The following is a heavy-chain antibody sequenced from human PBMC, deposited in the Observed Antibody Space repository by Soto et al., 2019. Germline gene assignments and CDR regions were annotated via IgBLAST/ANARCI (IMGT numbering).Heavy chain of an antibody. CDR1: GFTFSSYG. CDR3: ARERSGGDANWYFDL. CDR2: IWYDGSNK. D-gene: IGHD2-21*02. J-gene: IGHJ2*01. V-gene: IGHV3-33*01. Sequence: QVQLVESGGGVVQPGRSLRLSCAASGFTFSSYGMHWVRQAPGKGLEWVAVIWYDGSNKYYADSVKGRFTISRDNSKNTLYLQMNSLRAEDTAVYYCARERSGGDANWYFDLWGRGTLVTVSS.